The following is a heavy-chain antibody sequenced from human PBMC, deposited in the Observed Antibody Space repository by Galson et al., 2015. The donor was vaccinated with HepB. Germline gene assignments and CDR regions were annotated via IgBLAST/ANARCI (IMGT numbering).Heavy chain of an antibody. D-gene: IGHD3-10*01. CDR3: ARDNLYDSGGHSNWFDP. V-gene: IGHV3-33*01. J-gene: IGHJ5*02. Sequence: SLRLSCAASGLTFRNYGFHWVRQAPGKGLEWVAAIWYDGSNKFYGGSVKGRFTISRDNSENTLYLQMNSLRVEDTAVYYCARDNLYDSGGHSNWFDPWGQGTLVTVSS. CDR2: IWYDGSNK. CDR1: GLTFRNYG.